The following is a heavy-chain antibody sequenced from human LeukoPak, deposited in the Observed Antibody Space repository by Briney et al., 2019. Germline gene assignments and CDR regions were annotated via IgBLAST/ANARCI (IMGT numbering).Heavy chain of an antibody. CDR3: AGQGVVVADFYMDV. CDR1: GFTFSGSG. V-gene: IGHV3-30*02. D-gene: IGHD2-15*01. Sequence: PGGSLRLSSAASGFTFSGSGMHWVRQAPGQGLEWVAFIRYHESDKYYADSVKGRFTISRDNSKNTLYLQMNSLRAEDTAVYYCAGQGVVVADFYMDVWGKGTTVTISS. CDR2: IRYHESDK. J-gene: IGHJ6*03.